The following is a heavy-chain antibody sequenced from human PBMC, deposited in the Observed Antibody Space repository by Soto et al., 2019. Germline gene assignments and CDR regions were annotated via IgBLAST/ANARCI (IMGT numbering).Heavy chain of an antibody. D-gene: IGHD3-22*01. Sequence: ASVKVSCKASGYTFTSYGISWVLQAPGQGLEWMGWISAYNGNTNYAQKLQGRVTMTTDTSTSTAYMELRSLRSDDTAVYYCARVGAYYYDSSGSQGAFDIWGQGTMVTVSS. CDR1: GYTFTSYG. CDR3: ARVGAYYYDSSGSQGAFDI. J-gene: IGHJ3*02. CDR2: ISAYNGNT. V-gene: IGHV1-18*01.